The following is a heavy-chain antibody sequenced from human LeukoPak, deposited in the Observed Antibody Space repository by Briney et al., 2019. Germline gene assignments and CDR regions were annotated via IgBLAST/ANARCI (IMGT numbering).Heavy chain of an antibody. CDR1: GFTFSSYW. CDR3: ARDRVVGVPGVMFDV. V-gene: IGHV3-74*01. Sequence: PGGSLRLSCVASGFTFSSYWMHWVRQDPRKGLVWVSRINGDGRNINYADSVRGRFTISRDNAKNTLYLQMNSLRAEDTAVYHCARDRVVGVPGVMFDVWGKGTTVIVSS. J-gene: IGHJ6*04. CDR2: INGDGRNI. D-gene: IGHD2-2*01.